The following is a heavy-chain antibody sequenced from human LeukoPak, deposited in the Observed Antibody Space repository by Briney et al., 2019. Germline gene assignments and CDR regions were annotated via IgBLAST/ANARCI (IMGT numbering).Heavy chain of an antibody. J-gene: IGHJ4*02. CDR3: ARDRDNSGSYAYYFDY. CDR2: ISGSGGST. CDR1: GFTFSSYA. Sequence: GGSLRLSCAASGFTFSSYAMSWVRQAPGKGLEWVSAISGSGGSTYYADSVKGRFTISRDNSKNTLYLQMNSLRAEDTAVYYRARDRDNSGSYAYYFDYWGQGTRVTVSS. D-gene: IGHD3-22*01. V-gene: IGHV3-23*01.